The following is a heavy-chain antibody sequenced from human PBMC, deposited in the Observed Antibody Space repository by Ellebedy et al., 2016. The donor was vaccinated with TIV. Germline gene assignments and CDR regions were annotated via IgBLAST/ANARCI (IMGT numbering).Heavy chain of an antibody. J-gene: IGHJ4*02. V-gene: IGHV3-30-3*01. CDR1: GVNFNPYG. Sequence: PGGSLRLSCAVSGVNFNPYGLHWVRQAPGKGLEWMAGMSYAGNEKSYADSVKGRFTISRDNSKNTVYLQLNRLRAEDTAIYYCTTEGERRDYFDHWGQGTLVTVAA. CDR2: MSYAGNEK. D-gene: IGHD3-16*01. CDR3: TTEGERRDYFDH.